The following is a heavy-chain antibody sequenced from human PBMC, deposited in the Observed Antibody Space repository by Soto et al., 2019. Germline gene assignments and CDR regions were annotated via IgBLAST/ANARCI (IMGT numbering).Heavy chain of an antibody. D-gene: IGHD3-22*01. CDR2: ISGSGDYT. CDR3: AKHFDINGYYSSY. J-gene: IGHJ4*02. CDR1: VFSFISYA. Sequence: WWSLRLSCAASVFSFISYAMSWVRQAPGKGLEWVSIISGSGDYTYYADSVKGRFTISRDNSKKTLFLQMNSLRAEDTAVYYCAKHFDINGYYSSYWGQGTLVTVSS. V-gene: IGHV3-23*01.